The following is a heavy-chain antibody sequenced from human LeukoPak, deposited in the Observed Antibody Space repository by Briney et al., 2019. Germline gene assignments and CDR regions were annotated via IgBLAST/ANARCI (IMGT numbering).Heavy chain of an antibody. D-gene: IGHD2-2*01. Sequence: GASVKVSCKASGYTFTGYYMHWVRQAPGQGLEWMGWINPNSGGTNYAQKFQGWVTMTRDTSISTAYMELSRLRSDDTAVYYCARGGEYCSSTSCLWAFDIWGQGTMVTVSS. CDR2: INPNSGGT. J-gene: IGHJ3*02. CDR3: ARGGEYCSSTSCLWAFDI. CDR1: GYTFTGYY. V-gene: IGHV1-2*04.